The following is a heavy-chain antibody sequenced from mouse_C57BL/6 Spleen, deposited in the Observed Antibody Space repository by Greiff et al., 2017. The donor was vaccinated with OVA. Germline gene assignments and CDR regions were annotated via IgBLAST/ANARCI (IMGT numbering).Heavy chain of an antibody. CDR2: IDPSDSYT. CDR3: ARRRDSQLGYAMDY. J-gene: IGHJ4*01. V-gene: IGHV1-50*01. D-gene: IGHD3-3*01. Sequence: QVQLQQPGAELVKPGASVKLSCKASGYTFTSYWMQWVKQRPGQGLEWIGEIDPSDSYTNYNQKFKGKATLTVDTSSSTAYMQLSSLTSEDSAVYYCARRRDSQLGYAMDYWGQGTSVTVSS. CDR1: GYTFTSYW.